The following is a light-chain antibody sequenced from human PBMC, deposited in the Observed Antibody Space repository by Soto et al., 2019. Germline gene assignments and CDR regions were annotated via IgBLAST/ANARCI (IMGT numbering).Light chain of an antibody. CDR2: GVS. J-gene: IGKJ1*01. CDR1: QSVSSY. CDR3: QQYGISPRT. V-gene: IGKV3-20*01. Sequence: EIVLARSPATLSFSPGERATLSCRASQSVSSYLAWYQQKPGQAPRLLIYGVSSRATGIPDRFSGSGSGTDFTLTISRLEPEDFAVYYCQQYGISPRTFGQGTKVDIK.